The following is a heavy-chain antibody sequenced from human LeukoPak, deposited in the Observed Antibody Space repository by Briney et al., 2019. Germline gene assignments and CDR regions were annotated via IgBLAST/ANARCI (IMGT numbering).Heavy chain of an antibody. V-gene: IGHV4-59*01. CDR2: IYYSVST. J-gene: IGHJ4*02. CDR3: AREGRSDYYDSSGYPPSFDY. Sequence: SGALSLTSTVSLGSISSDYWSCIRQRPGKGLGWIGYIYYSVSTNYNPSLKRRVTISVDTSKNQFSLKLSSVTAADTAVYYCAREGRSDYYDSSGYPPSFDYWGQGTLVTVSS. CDR1: LGSISSDY. D-gene: IGHD3-22*01.